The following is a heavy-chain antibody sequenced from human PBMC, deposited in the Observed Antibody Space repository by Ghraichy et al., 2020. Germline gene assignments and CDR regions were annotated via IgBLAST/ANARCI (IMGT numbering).Heavy chain of an antibody. V-gene: IGHV3-7*01. J-gene: IGHJ4*02. D-gene: IGHD4-11*01. Sequence: GGSLRLSCAATGFTFRPCIMTWVRQAPGKGLEWVASMKQDVGEEYYVDSVKGRFTISRDNAKNSLFLQMNTLRAEDSALYFCARDNDFRIDYWGQGTLVTVSS. CDR1: GFTFRPCI. CDR3: ARDNDFRIDY. CDR2: MKQDVGEE.